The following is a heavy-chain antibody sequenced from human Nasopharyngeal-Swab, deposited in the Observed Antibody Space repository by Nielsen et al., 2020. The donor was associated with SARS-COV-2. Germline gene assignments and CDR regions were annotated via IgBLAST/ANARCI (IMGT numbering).Heavy chain of an antibody. CDR1: GASITSGGYY. D-gene: IGHD1-26*01. CDR3: ARGWAGHYFDY. V-gene: IGHV4-31*03. Sequence: SETLSLTCTVSGASITSGGYYWSWIRHLPGRGLEWIGYIYYIGNTFYNPSLKSRVTMSVDTSDNQFSLNLNSVTAADTAVYYCARGWAGHYFDYWGQGTLVTVSS. CDR2: IYYIGNT. J-gene: IGHJ4*02.